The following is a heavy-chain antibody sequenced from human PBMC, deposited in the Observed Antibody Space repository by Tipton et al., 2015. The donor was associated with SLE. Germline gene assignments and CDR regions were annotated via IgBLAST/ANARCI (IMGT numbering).Heavy chain of an antibody. CDR2: ISGTSSDI. CDR3: AREGAAVVVTIAY. D-gene: IGHD2-21*02. J-gene: IGHJ4*02. V-gene: IGHV3-21*06. Sequence: SLRLSCAASGFTFSTYNMNWVRQAPGKGLEWVSSISGTSSDIFYADSVRGRFTISRDNAKNSLYLQMNSLRADDTAVYYCAREGAAVVVTIAYWGQGSLVSVSS. CDR1: GFTFSTYN.